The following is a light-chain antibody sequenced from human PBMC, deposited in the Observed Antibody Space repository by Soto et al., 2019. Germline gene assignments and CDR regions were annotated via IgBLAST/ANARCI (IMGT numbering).Light chain of an antibody. CDR2: EVS. Sequence: QSALTQPASVSGSPGQSITISCTGTNSDVGGYDYVSWYQQYPGKAPKLIIYEVSNRPSGVSNRFSGAKSGNTASLTISGLQAEDEANYYCNSYTTLSNRVFGTGTKVTVL. J-gene: IGLJ1*01. CDR3: NSYTTLSNRV. CDR1: NSDVGGYDY. V-gene: IGLV2-14*01.